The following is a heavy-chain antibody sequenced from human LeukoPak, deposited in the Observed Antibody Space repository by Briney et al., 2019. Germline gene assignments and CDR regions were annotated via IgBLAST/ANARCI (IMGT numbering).Heavy chain of an antibody. Sequence: GGSLRLSCAASGFTFSSYWMTWVRQAPGKGLEWVANIKQDGSEKYYVDSVKGRFTISRDNAKNSLYLQMNSLRAEDTAVYYCARVDYGDYVDYWGQGTLVTVSS. CDR3: ARVDYGDYVDY. CDR2: IKQDGSEK. J-gene: IGHJ4*02. V-gene: IGHV3-7*01. CDR1: GFTFSSYW. D-gene: IGHD4-17*01.